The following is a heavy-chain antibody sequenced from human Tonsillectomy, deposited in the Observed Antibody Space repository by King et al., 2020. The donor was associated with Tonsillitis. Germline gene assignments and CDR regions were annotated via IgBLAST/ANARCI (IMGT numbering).Heavy chain of an antibody. CDR1: GGSISSGGYY. CDR2: IYYSGST. J-gene: IGHJ4*02. D-gene: IGHD2-2*01. Sequence: QLQESGPGLVKPSQTLSLTCTVSGGSISSGGYYWSWIRQHPGKGLEWIGYIYYSGSTYYNPSLKSRVTISVDTSKNQFSLKLGAVTAADTAVYYCARESCSSTSCSFDYWGQGTLVTVSS. V-gene: IGHV4-31*03. CDR3: ARESCSSTSCSFDY.